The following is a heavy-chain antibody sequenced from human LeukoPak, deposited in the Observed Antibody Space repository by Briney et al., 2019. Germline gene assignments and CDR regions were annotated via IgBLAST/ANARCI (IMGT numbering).Heavy chain of an antibody. D-gene: IGHD3-10*01. Sequence: GGSLRLSCAASGFSLSDYNMNWVRQAPGKGLEWVSSISKNSKYIFYADSVKGRFTISRDNAKNSLYLQMKSLRGEDTALYYCAREELGGLRFGDLSSTTRWGQGTLVTVSS. CDR1: GFSLSDYN. V-gene: IGHV3-21*06. CDR3: AREELGGLRFGDLSSTTR. CDR2: ISKNSKYI. J-gene: IGHJ4*02.